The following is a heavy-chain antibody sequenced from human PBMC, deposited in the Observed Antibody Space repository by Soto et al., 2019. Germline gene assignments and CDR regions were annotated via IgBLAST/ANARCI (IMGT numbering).Heavy chain of an antibody. V-gene: IGHV3-30*18. CDR1: GFIFSSYG. CDR3: AKEVHCGGGSCSWSEGFDS. D-gene: IGHD2-15*01. Sequence: QVQLVESGGGVVQPGRSLRLSCAASGFIFSSYGMHWVRQAPGKGLEWVAVISYEGSHTYYADSVKGRFTITRDNSKNTLYLQMNSLRPADTAVYYCAKEVHCGGGSCSWSEGFDSWGQGTLLTVSS. CDR2: ISYEGSHT. J-gene: IGHJ4*02.